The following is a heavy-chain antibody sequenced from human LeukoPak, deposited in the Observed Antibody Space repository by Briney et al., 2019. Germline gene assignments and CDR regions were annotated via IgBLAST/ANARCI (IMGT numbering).Heavy chain of an antibody. CDR2: IIPIFGTA. V-gene: IGHV1-69*13. CDR3: AGEGYSGYDSGY. D-gene: IGHD5-12*01. CDR1: GGTFSSYA. J-gene: IGHJ4*02. Sequence: SVKVSCKASGGTFSSYAISWVRQAPGQGLEWMGGIIPIFGTANYAQKFQGRVTITADESTSTAYMELSSLRSEDTAVYYCAGEGYSGYDSGYWGQGTLVTVSS.